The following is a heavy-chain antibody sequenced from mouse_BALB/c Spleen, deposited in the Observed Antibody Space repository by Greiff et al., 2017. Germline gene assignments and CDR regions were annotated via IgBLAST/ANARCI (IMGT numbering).Heavy chain of an antibody. CDR2: ISSGGST. CDR1: GFTFSSYA. J-gene: IGHJ4*01. Sequence: EVHLVESGGGLVKPGGSLKLSCAASGFTFSSYAMSWVRQTPEKRLEWVASISSGGSTYYPDSVKGRFTISRDNARNILYLQMSSLRSEDTAMYYCARDLGGAMDYWGQGTSVTVSS. CDR3: ARDLGGAMDY. V-gene: IGHV5-6-5*01.